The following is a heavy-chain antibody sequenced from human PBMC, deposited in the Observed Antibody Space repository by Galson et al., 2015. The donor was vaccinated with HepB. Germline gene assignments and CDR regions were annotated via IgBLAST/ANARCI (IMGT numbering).Heavy chain of an antibody. J-gene: IGHJ4*02. Sequence: PALVKPTQTLTLTCTFFGFALSTSGVAMGWIRQPPGKALEWLASISWNDNKRYSPSLKSRLTITKDTSKNQMVLTMTNMDPVDTATYYCARRMWWALDFWGQGTLVTVSS. CDR1: GFALSTSGVA. CDR3: ARRMWWALDF. V-gene: IGHV2-5*01. D-gene: IGHD2-21*01. CDR2: ISWNDNK.